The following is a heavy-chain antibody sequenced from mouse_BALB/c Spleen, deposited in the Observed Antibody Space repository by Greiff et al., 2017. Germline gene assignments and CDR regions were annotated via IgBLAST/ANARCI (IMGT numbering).Heavy chain of an antibody. Sequence: EVKLQESGGGLVQPGGSRKLSCAASGFTFSSFGMHWVRQAPEKGLEWVAYISSGSSTIYYADTVKGRFTISRDNPKNTLFLQMTSLRSEDTAMYYCARSYDYAMDYWGQGTSVTVSS. CDR1: GFTFSSFG. CDR2: ISSGSSTI. D-gene: IGHD2-3*01. J-gene: IGHJ4*01. V-gene: IGHV5-17*02. CDR3: ARSYDYAMDY.